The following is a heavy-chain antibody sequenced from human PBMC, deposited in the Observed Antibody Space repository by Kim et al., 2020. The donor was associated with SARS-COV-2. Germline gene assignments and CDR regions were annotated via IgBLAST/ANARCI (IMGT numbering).Heavy chain of an antibody. CDR3: ATGSAGSTVTASSSYFLDV. J-gene: IGHJ6*03. CDR1: GASFTPFY. V-gene: IGHV4-34*01. D-gene: IGHD4-17*01. Sequence: SETLSLTCAVYGASFTPFYWSWIRQPPGKGPEWIGEINHSGWTNYNTSLESRATMSVDTSKNQFSLRVRSLTAADTAIYYCATGSAGSTVTASSSYFLDVWGKGTTVTVSS. CDR2: INHSGWT.